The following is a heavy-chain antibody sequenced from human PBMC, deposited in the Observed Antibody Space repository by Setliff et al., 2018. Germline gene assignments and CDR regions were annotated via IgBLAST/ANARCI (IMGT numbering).Heavy chain of an antibody. Sequence: GASVKVSCKTSGYSFTSHYMHWVRQAPGQGLEWMGIINPGGLSSSSTQKFEGRVTMTRDTSTSTVYMELNSLTSEDTAVYYCARAGLAAAGRKGVFDHWGQGTLVTVSS. V-gene: IGHV1-46*01. CDR1: GYSFTSHY. CDR2: INPGGLSS. J-gene: IGHJ4*02. D-gene: IGHD6-25*01. CDR3: ARAGLAAAGRKGVFDH.